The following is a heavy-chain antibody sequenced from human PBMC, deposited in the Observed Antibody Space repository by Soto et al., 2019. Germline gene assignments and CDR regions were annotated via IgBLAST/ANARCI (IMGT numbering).Heavy chain of an antibody. CDR2: ISYDGSNK. CDR3: ARGIGRSFDP. J-gene: IGHJ5*02. D-gene: IGHD2-15*01. V-gene: IGHV3-30-3*01. CDR1: GFTFSSYA. Sequence: QVQLVESGGGVVQPGRSLRLSCAASGFTFSSYAMHWVRQAPGKGLEWVAVISYDGSNKYYADSVKGRFTISRDNSKNTLYLQMNSLRAEDTAVYYCARGIGRSFDPWGQGTLVTVSS.